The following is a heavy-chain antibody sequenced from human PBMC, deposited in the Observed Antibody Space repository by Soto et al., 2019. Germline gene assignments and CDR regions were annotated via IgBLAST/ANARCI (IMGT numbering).Heavy chain of an antibody. CDR2: ISYDGSNK. D-gene: IGHD3-22*01. Sequence: GGSLRLSCAASGFTFSSYAMHWVRQAPGKGLEWVAVISYDGSNKYYADSVKGRFTISRDNSKNTLYLQMNSLRAEDTAVYYCARPYYYDSSGYYYGYWGQGTLVTVSS. CDR3: ARPYYYDSSGYYYGY. V-gene: IGHV3-30-3*01. J-gene: IGHJ4*02. CDR1: GFTFSSYA.